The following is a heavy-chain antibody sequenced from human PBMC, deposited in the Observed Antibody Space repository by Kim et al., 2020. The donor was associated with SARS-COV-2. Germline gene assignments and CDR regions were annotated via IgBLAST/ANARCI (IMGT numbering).Heavy chain of an antibody. V-gene: IGHV3-23*01. Sequence: KGRFTISRDNSKNTLYLQMNSLRAEDTAVYYCAKDKILGAPESWYYYMDVWGKGTTVTVSS. D-gene: IGHD2-8*02. J-gene: IGHJ6*03. CDR3: AKDKILGAPESWYYYMDV.